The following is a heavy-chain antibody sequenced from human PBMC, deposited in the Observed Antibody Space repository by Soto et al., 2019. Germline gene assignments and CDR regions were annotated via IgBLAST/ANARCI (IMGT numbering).Heavy chain of an antibody. V-gene: IGHV3-48*01. Sequence: GGSLRLSCAASGFTFSSYSMNWVRQAPGKGLEWVSYISSSSSTIYYADSVKGRFTISRDNAKNSLYLQMNSLRAEDTAVYYCARVGGCCSGGSCYHRCHDYWGQGTLVTVSS. CDR1: GFTFSSYS. CDR3: ARVGGCCSGGSCYHRCHDY. D-gene: IGHD2-15*01. J-gene: IGHJ4*02. CDR2: ISSSSSTI.